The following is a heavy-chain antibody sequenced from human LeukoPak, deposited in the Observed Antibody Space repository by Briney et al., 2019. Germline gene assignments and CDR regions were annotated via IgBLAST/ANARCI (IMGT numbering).Heavy chain of an antibody. CDR3: ARDPRGTYDY. CDR1: GYSFTAAYN. CDR2: INPSSGDT. V-gene: IGHV1-2*02. D-gene: IGHD5-12*01. J-gene: IGHJ4*02. Sequence: GPLKVSCKASGYSFTAAYNIHWLRQAPGQGPEFMGWINPSSGDTRYAQKFQGRVTVTRDTVISTAYMELSSLTSDDTAVYYCARDPRGTYDYWGQGTLVTVSS.